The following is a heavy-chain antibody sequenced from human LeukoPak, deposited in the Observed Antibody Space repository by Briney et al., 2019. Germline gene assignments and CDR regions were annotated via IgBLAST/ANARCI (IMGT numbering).Heavy chain of an antibody. CDR2: MLYSGNT. CDR3: ARHLDSRGRYFDY. CDR1: GGSISSGSHY. Sequence: PSETLSLTCIVSGGSISSGSHYWAWVRQPPGKGLEWIASMLYSGNTYYNPSLKSRVTISVDTSKNQFFLRLSSVTAADTTVYYCARHLDSRGRYFDYWGQGTLVTGSS. J-gene: IGHJ4*02. D-gene: IGHD3-22*01. V-gene: IGHV4-39*01.